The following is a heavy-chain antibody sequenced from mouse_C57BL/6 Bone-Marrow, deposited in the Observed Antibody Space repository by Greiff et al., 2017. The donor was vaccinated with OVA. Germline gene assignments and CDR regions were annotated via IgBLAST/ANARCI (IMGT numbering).Heavy chain of an antibody. J-gene: IGHJ2*01. D-gene: IGHD1-1*01. CDR1: GFTFSSYG. V-gene: IGHV5-6*01. Sequence: EVQLVESGGDLVKPGGSLKLSCAASGFTFSSYGMSWVRQTPDKRLEWVATISSGGSYTYYPDSVKGRFTISRDNAKNTLYLQMSSLKSEDTAMYYCARHAGSSYFRDYWGQGTTLTVSS. CDR3: ARHAGSSYFRDY. CDR2: ISSGGSYT.